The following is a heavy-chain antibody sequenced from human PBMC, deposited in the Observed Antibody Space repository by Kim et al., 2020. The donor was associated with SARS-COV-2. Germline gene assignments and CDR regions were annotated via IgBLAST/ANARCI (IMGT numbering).Heavy chain of an antibody. D-gene: IGHD6-19*01. V-gene: IGHV6-1*01. CDR2: FS. Sequence: FSEYAGSVKSRITISPDTSKNQFSLQLNSVTPEDTAVYYCARDSSGSYDYWGQGTLVTVSS. CDR3: ARDSSGSYDY. J-gene: IGHJ4*02.